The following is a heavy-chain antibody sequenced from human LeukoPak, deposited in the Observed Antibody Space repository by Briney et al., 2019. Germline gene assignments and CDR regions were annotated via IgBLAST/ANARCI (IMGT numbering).Heavy chain of an antibody. CDR3: ARDSSGYYQNAFDI. J-gene: IGHJ3*02. CDR2: ISSSSSYI. D-gene: IGHD3-22*01. Sequence: GGSLRLSCAGSGFTFSSYSMNWVRQAPGKGLEWVSSISSSSSYIYYADSVKGRFTISRDNAKNSLYLQMNSLRAEDTAVYYCARDSSGYYQNAFDIWGQGTMVTVSS. V-gene: IGHV3-21*01. CDR1: GFTFSSYS.